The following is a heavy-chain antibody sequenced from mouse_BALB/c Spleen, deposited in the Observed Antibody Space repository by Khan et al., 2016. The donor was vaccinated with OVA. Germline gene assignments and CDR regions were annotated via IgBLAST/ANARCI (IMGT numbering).Heavy chain of an antibody. CDR1: GFNIQDTY. CDR2: IDPSNGNT. CDR3: AGNDGYDVDY. D-gene: IGHD2-2*01. V-gene: IGHV14-3*02. Sequence: VQLQQSGAELGKPGASVKLSCTASGFNIQDTYIHWVKQRPEQGLEWIGRIDPSNGNTKYDPKFQGKATITADTSSNTAYLQLSSLTSEDTAVYYCAGNDGYDVDYWGQGTTLTVSS. J-gene: IGHJ2*01.